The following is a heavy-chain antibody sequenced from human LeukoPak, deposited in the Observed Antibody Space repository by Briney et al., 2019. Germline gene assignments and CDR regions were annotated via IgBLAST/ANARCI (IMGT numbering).Heavy chain of an antibody. CDR3: ARDGWLGGYYYGMDV. CDR1: GFTVSSNY. D-gene: IGHD3-10*01. V-gene: IGHV3-66*02. Sequence: PGGSLRLSCAASGFTVSSNYMSWVRQAPGKGLEWVSVIYSGGSTYYADSVKGRFTISRDNSKNTLYLQMNSLRAEDTAVYYCARDGWLGGYYYGMDVWGQGTTVTVSS. CDR2: IYSGGST. J-gene: IGHJ6*02.